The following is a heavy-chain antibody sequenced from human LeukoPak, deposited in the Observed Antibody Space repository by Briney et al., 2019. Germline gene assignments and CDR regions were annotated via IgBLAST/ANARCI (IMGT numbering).Heavy chain of an antibody. CDR2: IYTSGST. CDR3: ARSNGDYSGYYFDY. CDR1: GGSISSYY. J-gene: IGHJ4*02. Sequence: SETLSLTCTVSGGSISSYYWSWIRQPPGKGLEWIGRIYTSGSTNYNPSLKSRVTMSVDTSKNQFSLKLSSVTAADTAVYYCARSNGDYSGYYFDYWGQGTLVTVSS. D-gene: IGHD4-17*01. V-gene: IGHV4-4*07.